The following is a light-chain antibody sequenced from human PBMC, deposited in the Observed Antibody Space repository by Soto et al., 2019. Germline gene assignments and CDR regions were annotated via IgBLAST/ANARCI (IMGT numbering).Light chain of an antibody. CDR2: GAS. CDR1: QTVSSS. V-gene: IGKV3-20*01. J-gene: IGKJ1*01. Sequence: IVLTNSPSTLSLSHGARATLYCRASQTVSSSFAWYQQKPGQAPRLLIYGASSRATGAPDRFSGRGSGTDFTLTISRLEPEDSAVYHCQQYASSPCTFGQGTRLDIK. CDR3: QQYASSPCT.